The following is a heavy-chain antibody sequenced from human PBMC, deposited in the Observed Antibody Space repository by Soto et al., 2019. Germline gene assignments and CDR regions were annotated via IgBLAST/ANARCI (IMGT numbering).Heavy chain of an antibody. CDR1: GYTFTSYD. Sequence: ASVKVSCKASGYTFTSYDINWARQATGQGLEWMGWMNPNSGNTGYAQKFQGRVTMTRNTSISTAYMELSSLRSEDTAVYYCARFSKRGYYYYGMDVWGQGTTVTVSS. CDR3: ARFSKRGYYYYGMDV. D-gene: IGHD3-10*01. CDR2: MNPNSGNT. J-gene: IGHJ6*02. V-gene: IGHV1-8*01.